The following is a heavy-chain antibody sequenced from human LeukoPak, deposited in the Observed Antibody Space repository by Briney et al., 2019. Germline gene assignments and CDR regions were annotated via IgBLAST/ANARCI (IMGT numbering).Heavy chain of an antibody. CDR1: GFTFSSYA. CDR2: ISGSGGST. Sequence: GGSLRLSCAASGFTFSSYAMSWVRQAPGKGLEWVSAISGSGGSTYYADSVKGRFTISRDNSKNTLYLQMNSLRAEDTAVYYCAKDRRYCSGGSCYSGVFDYWGQGTPVTVSS. V-gene: IGHV3-23*01. D-gene: IGHD2-15*01. J-gene: IGHJ4*02. CDR3: AKDRRYCSGGSCYSGVFDY.